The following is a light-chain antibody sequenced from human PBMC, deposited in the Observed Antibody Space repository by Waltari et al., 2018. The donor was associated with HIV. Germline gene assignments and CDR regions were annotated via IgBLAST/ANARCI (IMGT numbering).Light chain of an antibody. J-gene: IGKJ1*01. Sequence: EIVLTQSPGTLSLSPGDRATLSCRASQSVSANFLAWYQQRPGQAPRLLVHGASRRATDVPYSFSSRTFGTDFILTISRLEPEDFAVYYCQQCATSPWTFGQGTTV. CDR2: GAS. CDR3: QQCATSPWT. CDR1: QSVSANF. V-gene: IGKV3-20*01.